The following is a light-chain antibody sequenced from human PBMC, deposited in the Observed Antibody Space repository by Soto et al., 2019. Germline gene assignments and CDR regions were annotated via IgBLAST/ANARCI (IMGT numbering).Light chain of an antibody. V-gene: IGKV3-20*01. Sequence: EIVLTQSPAALSLSPGERATLSCRASQYVSSFLAWYQQKPGQAPRLLIYSTSSRATGIPDRFSGSGSGTDFTLTISRLEPEDFAVYYCQQYGNSPWTFGQGTKVDIK. CDR3: QQYGNSPWT. CDR2: STS. CDR1: QYVSSF. J-gene: IGKJ1*01.